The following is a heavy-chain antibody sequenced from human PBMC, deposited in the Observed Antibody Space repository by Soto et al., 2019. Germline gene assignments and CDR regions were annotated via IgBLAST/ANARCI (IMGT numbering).Heavy chain of an antibody. D-gene: IGHD4-17*01. CDR3: ARGPDDSDVPSWDH. CDR2: INLRGGTT. Sequence: QVQVVQSGPEVRKPGASVRLSCATSGYNFNPYYIHWVRQAHGQELEWMGIINLRGGTTEYAHKFRGRVTVTGDTSTRTAYVELSSLRSEDTAVYFCARGPDDSDVPSWDHGGQGTLITFSS. J-gene: IGHJ4*02. V-gene: IGHV1-46*02. CDR1: GYNFNPYY.